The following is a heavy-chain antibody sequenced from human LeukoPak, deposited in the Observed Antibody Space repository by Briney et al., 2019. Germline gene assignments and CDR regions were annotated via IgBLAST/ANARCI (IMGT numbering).Heavy chain of an antibody. CDR3: ARSRLPAATITPNDY. V-gene: IGHV3-11*01. CDR2: ISSSGGAI. D-gene: IGHD5-12*01. Sequence: GGSLRLSCAASGFTFSDYYMSWIRQAPGKGLEWISYISSSGGAIYYANSVKGRFTISRDNAKNSLYLQMNSLRVEDTAVYCARSRLPAATITPNDYWGQGALVTVSS. CDR1: GFTFSDYY. J-gene: IGHJ4*02.